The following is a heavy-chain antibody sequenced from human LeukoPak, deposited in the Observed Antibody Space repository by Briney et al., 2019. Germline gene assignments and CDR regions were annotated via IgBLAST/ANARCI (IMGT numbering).Heavy chain of an antibody. J-gene: IGHJ4*02. V-gene: IGHV3-23*01. CDR2: ISGSGGST. Sequence: GASLRLSCAASGFTFSTYAISWVRQAPGKGLEWVSAISGSGGSTYYADSVKGRFTISRDNSKNTLYLQMNSLRAEDTAVYYCAKDRQWLVGYFDYWGQGTLVTVSS. D-gene: IGHD6-19*01. CDR3: AKDRQWLVGYFDY. CDR1: GFTFSTYA.